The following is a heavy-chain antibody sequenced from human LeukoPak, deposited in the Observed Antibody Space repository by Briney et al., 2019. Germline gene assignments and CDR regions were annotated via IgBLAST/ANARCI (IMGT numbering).Heavy chain of an antibody. J-gene: IGHJ4*02. CDR2: IYSGSNT. V-gene: IGHV3-66*01. D-gene: IGHD1-26*01. CDR1: GFTVTSNY. Sequence: PGGSLRLSCAASGFTVTSNYMSWVRQAPGKGLEWVSVIYSGSNTNYADSVKGRFTISRDNSKNTLYLQMNSLRVEDTAVYYCARESSGSYFFYWGQGTLVTVSS. CDR3: ARESSGSYFFY.